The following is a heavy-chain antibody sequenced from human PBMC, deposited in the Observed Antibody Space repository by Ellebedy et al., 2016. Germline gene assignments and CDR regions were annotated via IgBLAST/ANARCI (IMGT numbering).Heavy chain of an antibody. CDR2: ISSSSSYI. J-gene: IGHJ2*01. D-gene: IGHD3-3*01. Sequence: GESLKISCAASGFTFSSYSMNWVRQAPGKGLEWVSSISSSSSYIYYADSVKGRFTISRDNAKNSLYLQMNSLRAEDTAVYYCARPHIRLRFLEWLKPGDWYFDLWGRGTLVTVSS. V-gene: IGHV3-21*01. CDR1: GFTFSSYS. CDR3: ARPHIRLRFLEWLKPGDWYFDL.